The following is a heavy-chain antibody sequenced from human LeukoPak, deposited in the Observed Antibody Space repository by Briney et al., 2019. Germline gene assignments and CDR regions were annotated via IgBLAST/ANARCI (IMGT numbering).Heavy chain of an antibody. V-gene: IGHV5-51*01. CDR2: IYPGDSDS. J-gene: IGHJ4*02. D-gene: IGHD6-19*01. Sequence: GESLKISCKGSGYTFTNYWIAWVRQMPGKGLEWMGMIYPGDSDSRYSPSFQGQVTFSADKSISTAYLQWSSLKASGSAVYYCVRESGYSSGWYPYWGQGTLVTVSS. CDR3: VRESGYSSGWYPY. CDR1: GYTFTNYW.